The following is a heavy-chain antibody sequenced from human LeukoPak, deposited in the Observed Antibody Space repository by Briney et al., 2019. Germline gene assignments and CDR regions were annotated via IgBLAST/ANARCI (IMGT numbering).Heavy chain of an antibody. D-gene: IGHD6-19*01. Sequence: GASVKVSCKASGGTFSSYAISWVRQAPGQGLEWMGRIIPILGIANYAQKFQGRVTITADKSTSTAYMELSSLRSEDTAVYYCARAYSSGRGYYFDYWGQGTLVTVSS. CDR2: IIPILGIA. J-gene: IGHJ4*02. CDR1: GGTFSSYA. V-gene: IGHV1-69*04. CDR3: ARAYSSGRGYYFDY.